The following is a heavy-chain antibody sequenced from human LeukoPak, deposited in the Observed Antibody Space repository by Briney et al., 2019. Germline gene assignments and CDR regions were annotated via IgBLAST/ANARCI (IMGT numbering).Heavy chain of an antibody. CDR3: ARGLAAAGPYYYYYYMDV. J-gene: IGHJ6*03. V-gene: IGHV4-4*09. D-gene: IGHD6-13*01. CDR2: IYTSGST. CDR1: GGSISSYY. Sequence: SEPLSLTFTVSGGSISSYYWSWIRPPPGKGLEWIGYIYTSGSTNYNPSLKSRVTISVDTSKNQFSLKLSSLTAADTAVYYCARGLAAAGPYYYYYYMDVWGKGTTVTVSS.